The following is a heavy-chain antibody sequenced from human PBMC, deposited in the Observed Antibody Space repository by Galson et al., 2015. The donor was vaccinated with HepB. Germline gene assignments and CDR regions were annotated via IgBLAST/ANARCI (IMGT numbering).Heavy chain of an antibody. CDR1: GFTFSDYY. CDR2: ISSSSSYT. D-gene: IGHD1-26*01. J-gene: IGHJ2*01. Sequence: SLRLSCAASGFTFSDYYMSWIRQAPGKGLEWVSYISSSSSYTNYADSVKGRFTISRDNAKNSLYLQMNSLRAEDTAVYYCAREREEIVGATSYYWYFDLWGRGTLVTVSS. CDR3: AREREEIVGATSYYWYFDL. V-gene: IGHV3-11*06.